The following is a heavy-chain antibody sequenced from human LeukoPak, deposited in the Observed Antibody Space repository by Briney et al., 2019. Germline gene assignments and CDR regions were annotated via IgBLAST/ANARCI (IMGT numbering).Heavy chain of an antibody. V-gene: IGHV5-51*01. J-gene: IGHJ3*02. CDR1: GYSFTTNW. Sequence: GESLKISCKGSGYSFTTNWIGWVRQMPGKGLEWMGIIYPGDSDTRYSPSFQGQVTFSADKSINTAYLQCSSLKASDTAIYYCARLEVSGYAFDIWGQGTMVTVSS. CDR3: ARLEVSGYAFDI. CDR2: IYPGDSDT. D-gene: IGHD3-9*01.